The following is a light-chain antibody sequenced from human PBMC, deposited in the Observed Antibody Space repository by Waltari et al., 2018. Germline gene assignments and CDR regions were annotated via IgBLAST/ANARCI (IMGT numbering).Light chain of an antibody. J-gene: IGKJ1*01. CDR3: QQYNNWPPSWT. V-gene: IGKV3-15*01. CDR2: GAS. Sequence: DIVMTQSPATLSVSPGERATLSYRASQSVSSNLAWYQQKPGQAPRLLIYGASTRATGIPARFSGSGSGTEFTLTISSLQSEDFAVYYCQQYNNWPPSWTFGQGTKVEIK. CDR1: QSVSSN.